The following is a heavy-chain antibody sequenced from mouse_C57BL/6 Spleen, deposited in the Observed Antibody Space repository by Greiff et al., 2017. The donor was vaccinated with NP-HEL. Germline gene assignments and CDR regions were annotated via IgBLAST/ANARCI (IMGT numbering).Heavy chain of an antibody. D-gene: IGHD2-4*01. V-gene: IGHV1-50*01. CDR2: IDPSDSYT. CDR3: ARRRDDSYFDY. CDR1: GYTFTSYW. J-gene: IGHJ2*01. Sequence: QVQLQQPGAELVKPGASVKLSCKASGYTFTSYWMQWVKQRPGQGLEWIGEIDPSDSYTNYNQKFKGKATLTVDTSSSTAYMQLSSLTSEDSAVYYCARRRDDSYFDYWGQGTTLTVSS.